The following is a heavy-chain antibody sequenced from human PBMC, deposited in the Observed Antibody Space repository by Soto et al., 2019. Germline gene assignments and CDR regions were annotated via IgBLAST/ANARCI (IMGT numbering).Heavy chain of an antibody. D-gene: IGHD1-26*01. Sequence: PGGSRRLSCAASGFDFSSDVMNWVRQAPGKGLEWVASXXGXXRXTXXXDXXXGRFNISRDNSKNTLYLQLNSLRVEDTALYYCAKSQSGSFFAAFDLWGQGTMVTVSS. V-gene: IGHV3-23*01. CDR3: AKSQSGSFFAAFDL. J-gene: IGHJ3*01. CDR2: XXGXXRXT. CDR1: GFDFSSDV.